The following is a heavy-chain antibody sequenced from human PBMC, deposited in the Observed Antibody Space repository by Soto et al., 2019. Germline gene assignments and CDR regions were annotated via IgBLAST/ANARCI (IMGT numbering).Heavy chain of an antibody. V-gene: IGHV3-9*01. Sequence: PGGSLGLSCVASGFTVDDYAMHWVRQAPGKGLEWVSGISANGDNVDYADSVKGRFTVSRDNAKNSLFLQMNSLRPEDTALYYCAKDMKWGGMTTIHYFDSWGQGT. CDR1: GFTVDDYA. CDR3: AKDMKWGGMTTIHYFDS. J-gene: IGHJ4*02. D-gene: IGHD4-17*01. CDR2: ISANGDNV.